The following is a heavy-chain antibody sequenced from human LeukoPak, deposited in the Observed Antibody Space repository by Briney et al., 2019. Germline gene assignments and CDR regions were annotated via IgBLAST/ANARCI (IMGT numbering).Heavy chain of an antibody. D-gene: IGHD2-15*01. CDR2: IWYDGSNK. V-gene: IGHV3-33*01. CDR1: GFTFSSYG. J-gene: IGHJ4*02. Sequence: PGRSLRLSCAASGFTFSSYGMHWVRQAPGKGLEWVAVIWYDGSNKYYADSVKGRFTISRDNSKNTLCLQMNSLRAGDTAVYYCARDYCSGGSCYSSFDYWGQGTLVTVSS. CDR3: ARDYCSGGSCYSSFDY.